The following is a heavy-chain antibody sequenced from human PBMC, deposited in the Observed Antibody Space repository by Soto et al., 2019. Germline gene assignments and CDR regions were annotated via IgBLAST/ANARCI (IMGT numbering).Heavy chain of an antibody. J-gene: IGHJ3*02. CDR2: ISYDGSNK. CDR3: ARAENGWWKDAFDI. V-gene: IGHV3-30-3*01. Sequence: GGLQILPYAASGFTISGYAMHWVSQAPGKGPEWVAVISYDGSNKYYADTVKGRFTITRDNSKNTRYLQMNSLRVENTAVYYCARAENGWWKDAFDIWGQGTMVTVSS. CDR1: GFTISGYA. D-gene: IGHD6-19*01.